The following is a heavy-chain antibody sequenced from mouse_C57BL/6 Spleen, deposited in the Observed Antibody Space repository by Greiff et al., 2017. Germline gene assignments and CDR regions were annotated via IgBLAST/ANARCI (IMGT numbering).Heavy chain of an antibody. CDR2: IDPETGGT. V-gene: IGHV1-15*01. D-gene: IGHD3-2*02. J-gene: IGHJ3*01. CDR1: GYTFTDYE. CDR3: TRETAQAWFAY. Sequence: QVQLQQSGAELVRPGASVTLSCKASGYTFTDYEMHWVKQTPVHGLEWIGAIDPETGGTAYNQKFKGQAILTADKSASTAYMELRSLTSEDSAVYYCTRETAQAWFAYWGQGTLLTVSA.